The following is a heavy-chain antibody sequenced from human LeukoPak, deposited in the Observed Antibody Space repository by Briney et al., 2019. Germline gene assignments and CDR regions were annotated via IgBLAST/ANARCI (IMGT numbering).Heavy chain of an antibody. CDR2: IYHSGST. CDR1: GGSISSGGYS. Sequence: SQTLSLTCAVSGGSISSGGYSWSWIRQPPGKGLKWVGYIYHSGSTYYNPSLKSRVTISVDRSKNQFSLKLSSVTAADTAVYYCARGSRIAAAALDYWGQGTLVTVSS. D-gene: IGHD6-13*01. CDR3: ARGSRIAAAALDY. J-gene: IGHJ4*02. V-gene: IGHV4-30-2*01.